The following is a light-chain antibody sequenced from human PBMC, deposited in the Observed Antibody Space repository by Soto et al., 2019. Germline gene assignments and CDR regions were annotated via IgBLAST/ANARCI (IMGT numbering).Light chain of an antibody. Sequence: ELVLTQSPGTLSLSPGARSTLSCRASQSVSSSYLAWYQQKHGQAPRLLIYGASSRATGIPDRFSGSESGTDLTITISRLEPEDGEVYYGQQYGGSPRTFGQGTKVDIK. CDR1: QSVSSSY. V-gene: IGKV3-20*01. J-gene: IGKJ1*01. CDR2: GAS. CDR3: QQYGGSPRT.